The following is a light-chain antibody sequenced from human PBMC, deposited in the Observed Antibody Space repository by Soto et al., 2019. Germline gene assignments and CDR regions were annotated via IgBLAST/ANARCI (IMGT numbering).Light chain of an antibody. Sequence: DIQLTQSPSFLSASVGDRDTITCRASQGISSYLAWYQQKPGKAPNLLIHTASTLQSGVPSRFSGSGSGTEFTLTISSLQPEEFATYYCQQRNSYPITFGQGTRLEIK. V-gene: IGKV1-9*01. CDR2: TAS. CDR3: QQRNSYPIT. CDR1: QGISSY. J-gene: IGKJ5*01.